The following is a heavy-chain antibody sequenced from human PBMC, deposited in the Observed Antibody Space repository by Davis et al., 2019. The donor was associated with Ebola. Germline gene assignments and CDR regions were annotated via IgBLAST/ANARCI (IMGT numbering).Heavy chain of an antibody. J-gene: IGHJ6*02. CDR1: GFTFSSYW. D-gene: IGHD1-26*01. CDR3: ARVREYGMDV. Sequence: HTGGSLRLSCAASGFTFSSYWMHWVRQAPGKGLVWVSRINSDGSSTRYADSVKGRFTISRDNAKNSLYLQMNSLRAEDTALYYCARVREYGMDVWGQGTTVTVSS. V-gene: IGHV3-74*01. CDR2: INSDGSST.